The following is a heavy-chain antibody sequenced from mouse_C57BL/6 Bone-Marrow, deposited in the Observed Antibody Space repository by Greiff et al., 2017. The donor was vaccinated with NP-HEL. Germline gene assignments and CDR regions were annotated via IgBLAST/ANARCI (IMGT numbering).Heavy chain of an antibody. D-gene: IGHD1-1*01. CDR3: ARFTTVVFDY. V-gene: IGHV7-3*01. CDR2: IRNKANSYTT. CDR1: GFTFTDYY. J-gene: IGHJ2*01. Sequence: EVKLMESGGGLVQPGGSLSLSCAASGFTFTDYYMSWVRQPPGKALEWLGFIRNKANSYTTEYSASVKGRFTISRDNSQSILYLQMNALRAEDSATYYCARFTTVVFDYWGQGTTLTVSS.